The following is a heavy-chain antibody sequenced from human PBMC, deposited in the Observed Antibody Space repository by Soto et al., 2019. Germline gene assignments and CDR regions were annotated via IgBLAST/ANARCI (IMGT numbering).Heavy chain of an antibody. J-gene: IGHJ5*02. Sequence: QVHLVQSGAEVKKPGASVKVSCKASGYSFTDYYMHWVRQAPGQGLEWMGWINTKTGGTNYAQRVQGRVTMTGDTSINTAYMELSRLRSHDTAAYYCARVGPTGWFDPWGQGTVVTVSS. CDR3: ARVGPTGWFDP. CDR2: INTKTGGT. V-gene: IGHV1-2*02. CDR1: GYSFTDYY.